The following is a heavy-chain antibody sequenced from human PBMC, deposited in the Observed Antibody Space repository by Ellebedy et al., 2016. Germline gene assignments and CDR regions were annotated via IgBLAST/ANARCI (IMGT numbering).Heavy chain of an antibody. D-gene: IGHD2-21*02. Sequence: GESLKISCKGYGYSFTNYWIGWVRQMPGKGLEWMGVIYPGDSETKYSPSLQGQVTISADKSISTTYLHWSSLEASDTATYYCARTHRGGTATAAFDYWGQGTLVTVSS. V-gene: IGHV5-51*01. J-gene: IGHJ4*02. CDR2: IYPGDSET. CDR1: GYSFTNYW. CDR3: ARTHRGGTATAAFDY.